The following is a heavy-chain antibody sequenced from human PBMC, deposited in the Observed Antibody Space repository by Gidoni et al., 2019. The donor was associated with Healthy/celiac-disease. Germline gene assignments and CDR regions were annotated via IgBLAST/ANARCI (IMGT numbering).Heavy chain of an antibody. CDR2: ILPIFVTA. Sequence: QVQLVQSAAEVKKPGSSVKVSCKASGGTFSSSARSWVRQAPGPGFEWMGGILPIFVTANYAQKCQGRVTITADESTSTAYMELSSLRSEDTAVYYCARSGDSSCYYHDAFDIWGQGTMVTVSS. CDR3: ARSGDSSCYYHDAFDI. CDR1: GGTFSSSA. V-gene: IGHV1-69*01. D-gene: IGHD3-22*01. J-gene: IGHJ3*02.